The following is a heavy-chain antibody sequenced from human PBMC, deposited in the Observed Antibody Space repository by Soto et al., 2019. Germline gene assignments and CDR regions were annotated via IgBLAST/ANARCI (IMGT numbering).Heavy chain of an antibody. CDR1: AFTFNNYA. J-gene: IGHJ4*02. V-gene: IGHV3-23*01. Sequence: GGSLRLSCAASAFTFNNYAMSWVRQAPGKGLEWVSGIGGSGRTTYYADSVKGRFTISRDNSKNTLYLQMSSLRAEDTAVYYCAKDAPGYYYDSSGAGLFDYWGQGTLVTVSS. CDR2: IGGSGRTT. D-gene: IGHD3-22*01. CDR3: AKDAPGYYYDSSGAGLFDY.